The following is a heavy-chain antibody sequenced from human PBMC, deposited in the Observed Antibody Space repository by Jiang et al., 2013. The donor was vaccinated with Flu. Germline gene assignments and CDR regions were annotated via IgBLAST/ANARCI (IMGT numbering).Heavy chain of an antibody. D-gene: IGHD3-22*01. CDR3: AKENRHDTSGYYYEYFQY. CDR2: ISASGDTT. CDR1: GFTFSSYA. J-gene: IGHJ1*01. Sequence: GGLVQPGGSLRLSCAASGFTFSSYAMNWVRQAPGKGLEWVSIISASGDTTYYADSVKGRFTISRDNSKNTLYLQMNILRAEDTALYYCAKENRHDTSGYYYEYFQYWGQGTLVTVSS. V-gene: IGHV3-23*01.